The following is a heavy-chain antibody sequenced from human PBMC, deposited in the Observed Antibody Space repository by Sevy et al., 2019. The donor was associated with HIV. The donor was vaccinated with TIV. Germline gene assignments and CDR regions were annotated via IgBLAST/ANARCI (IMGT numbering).Heavy chain of an antibody. D-gene: IGHD3-3*01. CDR1: GFTFSDYY. Sequence: VGSLRLSCAASGFTFSDYYMSWIRQAPGKGLEWVSYISSSGSTIYYADSVKGRFTISRDNAKNSLYLQMNSLRAEDTAVYYCARDYDFWSGYLINWFDPWGQGTLVTVSS. V-gene: IGHV3-11*01. CDR2: ISSSGSTI. CDR3: ARDYDFWSGYLINWFDP. J-gene: IGHJ5*02.